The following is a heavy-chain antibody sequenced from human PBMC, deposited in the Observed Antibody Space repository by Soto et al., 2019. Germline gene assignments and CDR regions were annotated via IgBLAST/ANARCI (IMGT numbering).Heavy chain of an antibody. CDR2: IFYLGSS. CDR1: GDSIISSDFY. J-gene: IGHJ5*02. Sequence: SETLSLTCTVSGDSIISSDFYWGWVRQPPGKGLEWIGSIFYLGSSYYNPSLKSRVTMSVDTSKNQFSLRLRSVTAADTALYFCARHSLALRKNNWFAPRGKGIMVTVSS. D-gene: IGHD3-3*02. V-gene: IGHV4-39*01. CDR3: ARHSLALRKNNWFAP.